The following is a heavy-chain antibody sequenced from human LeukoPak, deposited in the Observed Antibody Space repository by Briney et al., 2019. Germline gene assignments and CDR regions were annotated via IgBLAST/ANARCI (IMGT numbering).Heavy chain of an antibody. CDR2: ISAYNGDT. CDR1: GYTFTSYG. Sequence: ASVKVSCKASGYTFTSYGISWVRQAPGQGLEWMGWISAYNGDTNYAQKLQGRVTMTTDTSTSTAYMELRSLRTDDAAVYYCATERSSRDCSSTSSYLNDWGQGTLVTVSS. D-gene: IGHD2-2*01. J-gene: IGHJ4*02. CDR3: ATERSSRDCSSTSSYLND. V-gene: IGHV1-18*01.